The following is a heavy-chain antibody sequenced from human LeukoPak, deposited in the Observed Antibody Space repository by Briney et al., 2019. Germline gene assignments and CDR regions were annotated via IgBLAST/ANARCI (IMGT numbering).Heavy chain of an antibody. CDR2: IYYSGST. V-gene: IGHV4-39*01. Sequence: SETLSLTCTVSGGSISSSSYYWGWIRQPPGKGLEWIGSIYYSGSTYYNPSLKSRVTISVDTSKNQFSLKLSSVTAADTAVYYCARGHGQNYWGQGTLVTVSS. J-gene: IGHJ4*02. CDR1: GGSISSSSYY. CDR3: ARGHGQNY.